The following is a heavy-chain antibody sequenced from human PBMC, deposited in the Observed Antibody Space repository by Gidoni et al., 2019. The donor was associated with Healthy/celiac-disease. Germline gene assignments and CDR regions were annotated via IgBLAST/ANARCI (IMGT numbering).Heavy chain of an antibody. CDR3: ARVLRSGCPDY. Sequence: QVQLVQSGAEVKKPGASVKVSCKSSGYTFTSYAMHWVRQAPGQRLEWMGWINAGNGNTKYSQKFQGRVTITRDTSASTAYMELSSLRSEDTAVYYCARVLRSGCPDYWGQGTLVTVSS. CDR1: GYTFTSYA. D-gene: IGHD6-19*01. J-gene: IGHJ4*02. CDR2: INAGNGNT. V-gene: IGHV1-3*01.